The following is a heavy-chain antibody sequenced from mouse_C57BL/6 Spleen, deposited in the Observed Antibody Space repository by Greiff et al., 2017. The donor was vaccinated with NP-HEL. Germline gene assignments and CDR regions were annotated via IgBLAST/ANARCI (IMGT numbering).Heavy chain of an antibody. CDR3: ASRDISAYEFGC. Sequence: VQLQQSGAELVRPGSSLTLSCKASGYTFTSYWMYWVNQRPIKGLEWIGNIDPSDSETHYNQKFKDKATLTVDKSSSTAYMQLSSLTAEDSAVYYCASRDISAYEFGCWGEGTLVSVS. V-gene: IGHV1-52*01. CDR2: IDPSDSET. CDR1: GYTFTSYW. J-gene: IGHJ3*01. D-gene: IGHD3-3*01.